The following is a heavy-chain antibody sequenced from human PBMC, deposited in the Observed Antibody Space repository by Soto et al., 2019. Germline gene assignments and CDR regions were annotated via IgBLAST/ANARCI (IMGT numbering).Heavy chain of an antibody. CDR1: GGSITSGSYS. CDR2: IYHSGST. J-gene: IGHJ5*02. D-gene: IGHD2-15*01. CDR3: ARGYCSGDGCYPGWFDP. V-gene: IGHV4-30-2*01. Sequence: SETLSLTCAVSGGSITSGSYSWGWIRQPPGKGLEWIGYIYHSGSTFYNPSLKSRVTISVDRSKNQFSLKLTSVSAADTAVYYCARGYCSGDGCYPGWFDPWGQGTLVTVSS.